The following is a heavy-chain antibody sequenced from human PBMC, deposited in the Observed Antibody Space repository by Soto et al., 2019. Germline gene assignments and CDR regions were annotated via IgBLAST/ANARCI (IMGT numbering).Heavy chain of an antibody. CDR1: GGSISSGGYY. Sequence: SETLSLTCTVSGGSISSGGYYWSWIRQHPGKGLEWIGYIYYSGSTYYNPSLKSRVTISVDTSKNQFSLKLSSVTAADTAVYYCARDSCSGGSCYLHEEIDAFDIWGQGTMVTVSS. D-gene: IGHD2-15*01. CDR2: IYYSGST. V-gene: IGHV4-31*03. CDR3: ARDSCSGGSCYLHEEIDAFDI. J-gene: IGHJ3*02.